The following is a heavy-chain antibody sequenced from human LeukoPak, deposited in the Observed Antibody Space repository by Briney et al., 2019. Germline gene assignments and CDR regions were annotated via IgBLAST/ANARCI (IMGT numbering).Heavy chain of an antibody. D-gene: IGHD1-1*01. CDR3: AKDLGVLRSGERHPDNWFAS. J-gene: IGHJ5*02. Sequence: GGSLRLSCAASGFTFTNFAMHWVRQAPGKGLVWVAVIWSDGSRKEYQDSVKDRFTVSRDDSKNTLYLQMNSLRAEDTALYFCAKDLGVLRSGERHPDNWFASGVREPWSPSPQ. V-gene: IGHV3-33*06. CDR1: GFTFTNFA. CDR2: IWSDGSRK.